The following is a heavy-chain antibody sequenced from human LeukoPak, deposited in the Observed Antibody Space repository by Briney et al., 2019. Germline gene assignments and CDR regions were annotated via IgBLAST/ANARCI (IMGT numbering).Heavy chain of an antibody. V-gene: IGHV3-15*01. CDR3: AKDPTYYDILTGYSNWFDP. D-gene: IGHD3-9*01. J-gene: IGHJ5*02. Sequence: GGSLRLSCAASGFTFSDYYMSWIRQAPGKGLEWVGHIKSKSDGGTTDYAAPVTGRFTISRDNSKNTLYLQMNSLRAEDTAVYYCAKDPTYYDILTGYSNWFDPWGQGTLVTVSS. CDR2: IKSKSDGGTT. CDR1: GFTFSDYY.